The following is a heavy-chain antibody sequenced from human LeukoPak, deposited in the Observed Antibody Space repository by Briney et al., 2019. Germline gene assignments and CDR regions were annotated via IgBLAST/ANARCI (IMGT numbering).Heavy chain of an antibody. CDR2: RSYDGSNK. J-gene: IGHJ6*04. V-gene: IGHV3-30*18. CDR3: AKCRVATIGGPYYYYGMDV. D-gene: IGHD5-12*01. Sequence: GGSLRLSCAASGFTFSSYGMHWGRQAPGKGLEWVGVRSYDGSNKYYADSVKGRFTISRDNSKNTLYMQMNSLRAEDTAVYYCAKCRVATIGGPYYYYGMDVWGKGTTVTVSS. CDR1: GFTFSSYG.